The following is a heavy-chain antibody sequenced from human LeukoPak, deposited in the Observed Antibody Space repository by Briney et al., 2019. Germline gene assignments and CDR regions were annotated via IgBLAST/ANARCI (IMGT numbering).Heavy chain of an antibody. CDR1: GGSFSSYY. D-gene: IGHD2-15*01. CDR3: ASGGWYRGY. CDR2: INHRGST. J-gene: IGHJ4*02. V-gene: IGHV4-34*01. Sequence: SATLSLTCAVYGGSFSSYYWTWTRQTAGKGLEWIGEINHRGSTNYNPSLESRSTISVETSKNHFSPDLTSVTAADTAGYYCASGGWYRGYWGQGTLVTVSS.